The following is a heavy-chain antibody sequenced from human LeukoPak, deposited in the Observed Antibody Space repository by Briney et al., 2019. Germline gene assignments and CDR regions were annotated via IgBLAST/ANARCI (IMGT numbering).Heavy chain of an antibody. D-gene: IGHD1-7*01. V-gene: IGHV3-23*01. J-gene: IGHJ4*02. CDR3: AKDNWNSY. CDR1: GFTFSSCA. Sequence: GGSLRLSCAASGFTFSSCAMSWVRQAPGKGLEWVSIISTSDGGTFYADSVKGRFTISRDNSKNTLYLQMNSLRAEDTAVYYCAKDNWNSYWGQGTLVTVSS. CDR2: ISTSDGGT.